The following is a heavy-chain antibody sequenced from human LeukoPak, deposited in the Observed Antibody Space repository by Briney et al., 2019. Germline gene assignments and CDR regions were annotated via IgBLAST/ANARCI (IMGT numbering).Heavy chain of an antibody. Sequence: SQTLSLTCTVSGGSISRGGYYWSWIRQHPGKGLEWIGYIYYSGSTYYNPSLKSRVTISVDTSKNQFSLKLSSVTAADTAVYYCAGPWGATFDIWGQGTMVTVSS. D-gene: IGHD3-16*01. CDR3: AGPWGATFDI. CDR2: IYYSGST. J-gene: IGHJ3*02. V-gene: IGHV4-31*03. CDR1: GGSISRGGYY.